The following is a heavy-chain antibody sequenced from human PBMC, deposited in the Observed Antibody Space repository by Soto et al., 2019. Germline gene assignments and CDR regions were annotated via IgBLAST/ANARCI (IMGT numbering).Heavy chain of an antibody. Sequence: SETLSLTCTVSGGSISIYYWSWIRQPPGKGLEWIGYIYYSGSTNYNPSLKSRVTISVDTSKNQFSLKLSSVTAADTAVYYCARPRGDYGVPDAFDIWGQGTMVT. J-gene: IGHJ3*02. CDR3: ARPRGDYGVPDAFDI. D-gene: IGHD4-17*01. CDR2: IYYSGST. CDR1: GGSISIYY. V-gene: IGHV4-59*08.